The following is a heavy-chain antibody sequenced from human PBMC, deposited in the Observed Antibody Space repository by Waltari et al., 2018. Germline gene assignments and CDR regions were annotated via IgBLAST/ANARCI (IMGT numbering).Heavy chain of an antibody. CDR3: ARKAPGSTDAFDI. J-gene: IGHJ3*02. D-gene: IGHD2-15*01. CDR1: GGSISSHY. Sequence: QVQLQVSGPGLVKPSETLSLTCTVSGGSISSHYWSWIRQPPGKGLEWIGYIYYSGSTNYNPSLKSRVTISVDTSKNQFSLKLSSVTAADTAVYYCARKAPGSTDAFDIWGQGTMVTVSS. V-gene: IGHV4-59*11. CDR2: IYYSGST.